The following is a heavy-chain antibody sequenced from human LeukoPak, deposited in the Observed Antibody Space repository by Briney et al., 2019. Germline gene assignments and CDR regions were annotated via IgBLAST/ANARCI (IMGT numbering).Heavy chain of an antibody. V-gene: IGHV3-53*01. Sequence: GGSLRLSCAASGFTVSSNYMSWVRQAPGKGLEWVSVIYSGGSTYYADSVKGRFTISRDNSKNTLYLRMNSLRAEDTAVYYCARDLTQKTTSLDYYGMDVWGQGTTVTVSS. J-gene: IGHJ6*02. D-gene: IGHD1-7*01. CDR2: IYSGGST. CDR3: ARDLTQKTTSLDYYGMDV. CDR1: GFTVSSNY.